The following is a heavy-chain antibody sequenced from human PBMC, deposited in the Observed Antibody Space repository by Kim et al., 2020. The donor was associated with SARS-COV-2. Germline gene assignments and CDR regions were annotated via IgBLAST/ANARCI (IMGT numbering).Heavy chain of an antibody. CDR1: GGSISSSNW. Sequence: SETLSLTCAVSGGSISSSNWWSWVRQPPGKGLEWIGEIYHSGSTNYNPSLKSRVTISVDKSKNQFSLKLSSVTAADTAVYYCARDKGVLLWFGEGSNWFDPWGQGTLVTVSS. V-gene: IGHV4-4*02. J-gene: IGHJ5*02. CDR2: IYHSGST. CDR3: ARDKGVLLWFGEGSNWFDP. D-gene: IGHD3-10*01.